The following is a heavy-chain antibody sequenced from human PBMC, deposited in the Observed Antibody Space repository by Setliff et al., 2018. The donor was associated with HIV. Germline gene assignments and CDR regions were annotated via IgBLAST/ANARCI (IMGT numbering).Heavy chain of an antibody. CDR3: ATNPEMATINYYYYYMDV. Sequence: GPSVKVSCKASSYTLSDYGMTWVRQAPGQGLEWMAWISAYSGNRKFAQKFQGRVTVTRDTSTSTVYMELSSLRSEDTAVYYCATNPEMATINYYYYYMDVWGKGTTVTVSS. V-gene: IGHV1-18*01. CDR2: ISAYSGNR. D-gene: IGHD5-12*01. CDR1: SYTLSDYG. J-gene: IGHJ6*03.